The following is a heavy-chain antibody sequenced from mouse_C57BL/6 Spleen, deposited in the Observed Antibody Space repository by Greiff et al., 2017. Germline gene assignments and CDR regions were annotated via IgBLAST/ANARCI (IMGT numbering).Heavy chain of an antibody. D-gene: IGHD1-1*01. V-gene: IGHV1-81*01. CDR2: IYPRSGNT. J-gene: IGHJ2*01. CDR1: GYTFTSYG. CDR3: ARLGTTVVTPDY. Sequence: QVHVKQSGAELARPGASVKLSCKASGYTFTSYGISWVKQRTGQGLEWIGEIYPRSGNTYYNEKFKGKATLTADKSSSTAYMELRSLTSEDSAVYFCARLGTTVVTPDYWGQGTTLTVSS.